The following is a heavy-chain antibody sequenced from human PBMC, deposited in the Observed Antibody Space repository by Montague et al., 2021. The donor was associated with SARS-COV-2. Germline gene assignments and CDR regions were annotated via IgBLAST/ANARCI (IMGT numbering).Heavy chain of an antibody. CDR1: GATISSDY. CDR3: ARTTDPSNFDSTGYYGALEV. Sequence: SETLALTCTVSGATISSDYWSWIRQSPGKGLEWIGYMSYSGSATYNPSLESRVAISKDTSKNQFSLTLIPATAADTAIYYCARTTDPSNFDSTGYYGALEVWGQGTTVIVSS. D-gene: IGHD3-22*01. J-gene: IGHJ6*02. V-gene: IGHV4-59*01. CDR2: MSYSGSA.